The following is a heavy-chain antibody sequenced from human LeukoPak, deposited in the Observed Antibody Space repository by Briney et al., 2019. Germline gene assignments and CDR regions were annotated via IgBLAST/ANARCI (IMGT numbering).Heavy chain of an antibody. Sequence: PSETLSLTCTVSGGSISSGGYYWSWIRQPPGKGLEWIGYIYHSGSTYYNPSLKSRVTISVDTSKNQFSLKLSSVTAADTAVYYCARDLIRYFDWLSDPSDYWGQGTLVTVSS. CDR1: GGSISSGGYY. V-gene: IGHV4-30-2*01. CDR3: ARDLIRYFDWLSDPSDY. CDR2: IYHSGST. D-gene: IGHD3-9*01. J-gene: IGHJ4*02.